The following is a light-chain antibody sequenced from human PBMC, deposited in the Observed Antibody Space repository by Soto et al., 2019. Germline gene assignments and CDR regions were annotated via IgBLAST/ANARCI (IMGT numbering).Light chain of an antibody. J-gene: IGKJ2*01. V-gene: IGKV3-15*01. CDR2: GAS. Sequence: EIVMTQSLATLSVSPGERATLSCRASQSVSSDLAWYQHKPGQAPRLLIYGASTRATGIPARFSGSGSGTAFTLTISSLQSEDFAVYYCQQYNNWPPYTFGQGTKLEIK. CDR1: QSVSSD. CDR3: QQYNNWPPYT.